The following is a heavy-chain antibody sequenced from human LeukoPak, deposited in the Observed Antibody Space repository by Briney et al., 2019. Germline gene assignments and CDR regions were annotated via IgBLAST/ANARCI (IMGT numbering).Heavy chain of an antibody. CDR1: GFTFSSYW. CDR3: ARDSGHYRFFDY. J-gene: IGHJ4*02. V-gene: IGHV3-7*04. Sequence: GGSLRLSCAASGFTFSSYWMTWVRQAPGKGLEWVANINEDGSEKYYVDSVKGRFTISRDNAKSSLYLQMDSLRAEDTAVYYCARDSGHYRFFDYWGQGTLVTVSS. D-gene: IGHD1-26*01. CDR2: INEDGSEK.